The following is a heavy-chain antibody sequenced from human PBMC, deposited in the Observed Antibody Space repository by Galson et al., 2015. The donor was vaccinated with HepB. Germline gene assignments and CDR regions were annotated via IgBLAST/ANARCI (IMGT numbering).Heavy chain of an antibody. D-gene: IGHD2-15*01. CDR2: ISSSSSYI. CDR1: GFTFSSYE. Sequence: SLRLSCAASGFTFSSYEMNWVRQAPGKGLEWVSSISSSSSYIYYADSVKGRFTISRDNAKNSLYLQMNSLRAEDTAVYYCARDRGGSDIVVVVAPSHYYYGMDVWGQGTTVTVSS. CDR3: ARDRGGSDIVVVVAPSHYYYGMDV. V-gene: IGHV3-21*01. J-gene: IGHJ6*02.